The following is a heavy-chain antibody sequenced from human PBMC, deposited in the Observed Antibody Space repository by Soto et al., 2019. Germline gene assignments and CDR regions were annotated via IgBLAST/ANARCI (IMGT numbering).Heavy chain of an antibody. D-gene: IGHD6-19*01. CDR2: ISYDGSNK. V-gene: IGHV3-30-3*01. J-gene: IGHJ4*02. CDR1: GLTFSSYA. Sequence: GGSLRLSCVASGLTFSSYAMHWVRQAPGKGLEWVAVISYDGSNKYYADSVKGRFTISRDNSKNTLYLQMNSLRAEDTAVYYCARDPMYRSGWYDYSGQGTLFTVSS. CDR3: ARDPMYRSGWYDY.